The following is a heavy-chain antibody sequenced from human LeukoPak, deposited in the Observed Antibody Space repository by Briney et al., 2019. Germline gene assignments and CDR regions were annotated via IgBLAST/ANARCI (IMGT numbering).Heavy chain of an antibody. CDR3: ARHPMITFGGVIVIRRYYYYMDV. J-gene: IGHJ6*03. CDR2: IYYSGST. D-gene: IGHD3-16*02. Sequence: SETLSLTCTVSGGSISSSSYYWGWIRQPPGKRLEWIGSIYYSGSTYYNPSLKSRVTISVDTSKNQFSLKLSSVTAADTAVYYCARHPMITFGGVIVIRRYYYYMDVWGKGTTVTVSS. V-gene: IGHV4-39*01. CDR1: GGSISSSSYY.